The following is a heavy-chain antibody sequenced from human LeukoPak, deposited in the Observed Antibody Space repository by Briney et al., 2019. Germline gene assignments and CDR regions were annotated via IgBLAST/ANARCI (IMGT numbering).Heavy chain of an antibody. CDR1: GYIFTDYY. D-gene: IGHD5-18*01. J-gene: IGHJ4*02. Sequence: ASVKVSCKASGYIFTDYYMHWVRQAPGQGLEWMGRINPNSGDTNYAQKFQRRVTMTSDTSVSTAYMDLSRLRSDDTAVYYCAREDGDGYDYWGQGTLVTVSS. CDR2: INPNSGDT. CDR3: AREDGDGYDY. V-gene: IGHV1-2*06.